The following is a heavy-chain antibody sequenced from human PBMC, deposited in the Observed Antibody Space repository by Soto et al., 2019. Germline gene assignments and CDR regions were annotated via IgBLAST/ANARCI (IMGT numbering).Heavy chain of an antibody. V-gene: IGHV3-11*01. CDR1: GFTFSGYY. CDR3: VREKDATDY. Sequence: EGSLRRSCTACGFTFSGYYMSWIRQAPGKGLEWVSYISSSGSTIYYADSVKGRFTISRDNAKNSLYLQMNSLRAEDTAVYYCVREKDATDYPGLAPLVTVAA. J-gene: IGHJ4*02. CDR2: ISSSGSTI.